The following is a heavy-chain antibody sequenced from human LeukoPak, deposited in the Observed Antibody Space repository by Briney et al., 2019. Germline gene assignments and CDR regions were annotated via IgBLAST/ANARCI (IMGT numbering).Heavy chain of an antibody. Sequence: PGRCLRLSCAASGFTFSSYGMDWGRQAPGKGLEWGAVIWYDGSNKYYADSVKGLFTISRDNSKNTLYLQMNSLRAEDTAVYYCAKDGPDYYDRAFDIWGQGTMVTVSS. CDR1: GFTFSSYG. V-gene: IGHV3-33*06. D-gene: IGHD3-22*01. CDR3: AKDGPDYYDRAFDI. CDR2: IWYDGSNK. J-gene: IGHJ3*02.